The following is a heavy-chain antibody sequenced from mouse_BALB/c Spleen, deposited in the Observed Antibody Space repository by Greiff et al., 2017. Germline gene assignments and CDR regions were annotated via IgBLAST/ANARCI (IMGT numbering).Heavy chain of an antibody. CDR3: ARKERPDY. CDR1: GYTFTSYW. Sequence: VQLQQSGAELAKPGASVKMSCKASGYTFTSYWMHWVKQRPGQGLEWIGYINPSTGYTEYNQKFKDKATLTADKSSSTAYMQLSSLTSEDSAVYYCARKERPDYWGQGTTLTVSS. CDR2: INPSTGYT. V-gene: IGHV1-7*01. J-gene: IGHJ2*01.